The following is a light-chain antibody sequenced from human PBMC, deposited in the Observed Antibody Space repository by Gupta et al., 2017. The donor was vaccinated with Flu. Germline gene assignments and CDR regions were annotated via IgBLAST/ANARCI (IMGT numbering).Light chain of an antibody. V-gene: IGKV3-11*01. CDR2: HAS. Sequence: EIMLTQSPVTLSLSPGETATLSCRASENIGTYLSWFQQKPGQAPRLLIYHASNRATGIPARFSGSGSGTDFTLTISSLEAEDSASYYCQQRNVWPLTFGRGTKVETK. J-gene: IGKJ4*01. CDR1: ENIGTY. CDR3: QQRNVWPLT.